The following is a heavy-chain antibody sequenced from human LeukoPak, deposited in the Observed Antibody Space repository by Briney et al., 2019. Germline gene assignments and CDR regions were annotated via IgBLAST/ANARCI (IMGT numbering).Heavy chain of an antibody. CDR2: ISSSRSTI. CDR1: GFTFSSYA. V-gene: IGHV3-48*04. CDR3: ASKGPYYFDY. J-gene: IGHJ4*02. Sequence: GGSLRLSCAASGFTFSSYAMSWVRQAPGRGLEWVSYISSSRSTIYYADSVKGRFTISRDNAKNSLYLQMNSLRADDTAVYYCASKGPYYFDYWGQGTLVTVSS.